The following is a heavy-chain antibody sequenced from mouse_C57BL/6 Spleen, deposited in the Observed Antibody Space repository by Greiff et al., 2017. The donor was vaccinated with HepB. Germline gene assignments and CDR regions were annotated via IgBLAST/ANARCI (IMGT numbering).Heavy chain of an antibody. CDR2: IYPRSGNT. J-gene: IGHJ2*01. CDR1: GYTFTSYG. CDR3: ARSYDGYHYGGY. Sequence: QVQLQQSGAELARPGASVKLSCKASGYTFTSYGISWVKQRTGQGLEWIGEIYPRSGNTYYNEKFKGKATLTADKSSSTAYMELRSLTSEDSAVYFCARSYDGYHYGGYWGQGTTLTVSS. V-gene: IGHV1-81*01. D-gene: IGHD2-3*01.